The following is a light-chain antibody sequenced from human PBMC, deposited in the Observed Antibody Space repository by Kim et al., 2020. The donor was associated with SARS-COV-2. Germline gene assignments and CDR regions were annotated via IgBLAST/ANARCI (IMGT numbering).Light chain of an antibody. J-gene: IGKJ1*01. CDR1: QSVNNY. V-gene: IGKV3-11*01. CDR3: QYRRT. Sequence: EIVLTQSPATLSLSPGERATLSCRTSQSVNNYLAWFQQKPGQAPRLLVYDVSDRATDIPARFSGSGSGTEFTLSISSLETEDLAVYYCQYRRTFGQGTKVDIK. CDR2: DVS.